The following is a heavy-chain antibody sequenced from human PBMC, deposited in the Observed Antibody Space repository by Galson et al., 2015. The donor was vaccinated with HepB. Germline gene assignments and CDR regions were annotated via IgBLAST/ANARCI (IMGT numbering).Heavy chain of an antibody. CDR3: SSGRGLY. CDR2: ISSSSSYI. V-gene: IGHV3-21*01. Sequence: RLSCAASGFTFSSYWMHWVRQAPGKGLEWVSSISSSSSYIYYADSVKGRFTISRDNAKNSLYLRMNSLRAEDTALYYCSSGRGLYWGQGTLVTVSS. CDR1: GFTFSSYW. D-gene: IGHD5-12*01. J-gene: IGHJ4*02.